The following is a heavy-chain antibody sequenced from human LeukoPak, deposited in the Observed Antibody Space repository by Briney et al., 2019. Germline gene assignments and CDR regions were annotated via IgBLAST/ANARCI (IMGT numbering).Heavy chain of an antibody. CDR2: IGPDGTGK. CDR3: AREDGKFDY. CDR1: GFTFGTYW. V-gene: IGHV3-7*01. J-gene: IGHJ4*02. Sequence: GGSLRLSCAASGFTFGTYWMNWVRQVPGTGLEWVANIGPDGTGKNYGDSVKGRFTISRDHVRNSLYLQMDSLRAEDTAVYYCAREDGKFDYWGQGALVTVSS.